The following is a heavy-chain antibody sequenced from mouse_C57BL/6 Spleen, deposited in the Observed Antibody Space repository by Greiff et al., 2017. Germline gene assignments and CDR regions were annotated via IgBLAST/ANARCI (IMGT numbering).Heavy chain of an antibody. CDR3: TTGGYGSSYVGDY. D-gene: IGHD1-1*01. CDR2: IDPENGDT. J-gene: IGHJ2*01. Sequence: EVQLQQSGAELVRPGASVKLSCTASGFNIKDDYMHWVKQRPEQGLEWIGWIDPENGDTEYASKFQGKATITADTSSNTAYLQLSSLTSEDTAVDYCTTGGYGSSYVGDYWGQGTTLTVSS. V-gene: IGHV14-4*01. CDR1: GFNIKDDY.